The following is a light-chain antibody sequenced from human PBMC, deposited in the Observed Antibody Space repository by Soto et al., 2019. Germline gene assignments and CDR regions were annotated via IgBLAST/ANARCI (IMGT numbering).Light chain of an antibody. Sequence: QSALTQPRSVSGSPGQSVTISCTGISNNYVSWYQQHPGKVPKVIVYDVTLRPSGVSDRFSGSRSGNTASLAISGLRAEDEADYYCCSYSGTYTEEVFGGGTKVTVL. V-gene: IGLV2-11*01. CDR1: SNNY. CDR3: CSYSGTYTEEV. J-gene: IGLJ2*01. CDR2: DVT.